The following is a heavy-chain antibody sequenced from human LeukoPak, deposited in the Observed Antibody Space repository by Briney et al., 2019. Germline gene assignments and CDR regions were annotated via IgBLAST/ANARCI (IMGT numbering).Heavy chain of an antibody. J-gene: IGHJ4*02. Sequence: GASVKVSCKASGYTFTNYDINWVRQASGQGLEWMGWMNPNTGNTGYAQKFQGRVTMTRHTSISTAYMELSSLSSDDTAVYFCARRIRSDDFDFWGQGTLVTVSS. CDR2: MNPNTGNT. CDR3: ARRIRSDDFDF. D-gene: IGHD2-15*01. CDR1: GYTFTNYD. V-gene: IGHV1-8*01.